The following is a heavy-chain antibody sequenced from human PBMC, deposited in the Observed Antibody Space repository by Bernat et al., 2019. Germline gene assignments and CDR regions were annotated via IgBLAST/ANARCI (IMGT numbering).Heavy chain of an antibody. D-gene: IGHD5-12*01. Sequence: QVQLQESGPGLVKPSGTLSLTCAVSGGSISSSNWWSWVRQPPGKGLEWIGEIYHSGSTNYNPSLKSRVTISVAKSKNQFSLKLSSVTAADTAVYYCARRYSGYDSGPHFDYWGQGTLVTVSS. CDR3: ARRYSGYDSGPHFDY. J-gene: IGHJ4*02. CDR2: IYHSGST. CDR1: GGSISSSNW. V-gene: IGHV4-4*02.